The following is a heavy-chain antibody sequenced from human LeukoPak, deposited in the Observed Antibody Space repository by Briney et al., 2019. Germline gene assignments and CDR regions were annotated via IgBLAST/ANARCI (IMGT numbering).Heavy chain of an antibody. J-gene: IGHJ4*02. Sequence: SEPLSHTRTVSGRSINSSSYYWGWIRPPPEKGLEWFGSLYYSGSTYYNPSLKTRHTIPVDTSKNLFSLTRLSDPPTHTAVYYCARLRRSFLLAVANKGFDYWGQGTLVRVSS. CDR3: ARLRRSFLLAVANKGFDY. CDR1: GRSINSSSYY. CDR2: LYYSGST. V-gene: IGHV4-39*01. D-gene: IGHD6-19*01.